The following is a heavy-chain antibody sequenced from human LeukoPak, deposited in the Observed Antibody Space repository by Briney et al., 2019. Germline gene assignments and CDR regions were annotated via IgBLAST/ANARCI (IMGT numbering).Heavy chain of an antibody. CDR2: ISHSGDST. CDR1: GFTFSSYV. Sequence: PGGSLRLSCAASGFTFSSYVMSWVRQAPGKGLEWVSAISHSGDSTSYADSVKGRFTISRDNSKNTLYLQMNSLRAEDTAVYYCAKDRNFDYWGQGTLVTVSS. V-gene: IGHV3-23*01. J-gene: IGHJ4*02. CDR3: AKDRNFDY.